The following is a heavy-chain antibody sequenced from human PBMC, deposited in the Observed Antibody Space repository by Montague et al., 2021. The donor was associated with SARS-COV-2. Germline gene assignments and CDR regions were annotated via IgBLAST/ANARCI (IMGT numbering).Heavy chain of an antibody. CDR2: TYYRSKWYY. J-gene: IGHJ4*02. V-gene: IGHV6-1*01. CDR3: ARGGSWLYYFDY. D-gene: IGHD6-13*01. CDR1: GDSVSSNSAA. Sequence: CAISGDSVSSNSAAWNWIRQSPSRGLEWLGRTYYRSKWYYGYAVXLKSRITINPDTSKNQLSLQLNSVTPEDTAVYYCARGGSWLYYFDYWGQGTLVTVSS.